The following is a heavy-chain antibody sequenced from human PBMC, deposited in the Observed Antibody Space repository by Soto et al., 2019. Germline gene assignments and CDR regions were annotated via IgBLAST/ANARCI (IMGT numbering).Heavy chain of an antibody. Sequence: GESLRISCKGSGYNFTTFWIGWVRQMPGKGLEWMGIIYPGDSETKYSPDFEGQVTISADRSTNTAYLQWRSLRASDTAMYYCARLGFPGAIYFDSWGLGTLVTVSS. CDR1: GYNFTTFW. CDR3: ARLGFPGAIYFDS. V-gene: IGHV5-51*01. J-gene: IGHJ4*02. CDR2: IYPGDSET.